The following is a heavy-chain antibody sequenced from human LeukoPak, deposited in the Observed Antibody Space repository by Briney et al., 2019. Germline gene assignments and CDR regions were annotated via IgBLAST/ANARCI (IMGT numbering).Heavy chain of an antibody. CDR2: MFYYGST. V-gene: IGHV4-39*07. CDR1: GDSISSSNYF. J-gene: IGHJ5*02. D-gene: IGHD3-16*01. CDR3: ARGGITSLLNWFDP. Sequence: SETLSLTCTVSGDSISSSNYFWGWIRQPPGKGLEWIGSMFYYGSTYYNASLKSRVTISLDTSKKQFSLKLRSVTAADTAVYYCARGGITSLLNWFDPWGQGILVTVSS.